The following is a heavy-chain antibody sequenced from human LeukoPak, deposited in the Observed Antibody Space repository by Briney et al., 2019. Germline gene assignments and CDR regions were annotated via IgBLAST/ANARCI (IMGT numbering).Heavy chain of an antibody. CDR3: ASRIAAAGLGGDY. Sequence: PSETLSLTCTVSGGSISSSSNYWGWIRQPPGKGLEWIGSIYNSGSTYYNPSLKSRLTISVDTSKNQFSLKLSSVTAADTAVYYCASRIAAAGLGGDYWGQGTLVTVSS. V-gene: IGHV4-39*01. CDR2: IYNSGST. J-gene: IGHJ4*02. CDR1: GGSISSSSNY. D-gene: IGHD6-13*01.